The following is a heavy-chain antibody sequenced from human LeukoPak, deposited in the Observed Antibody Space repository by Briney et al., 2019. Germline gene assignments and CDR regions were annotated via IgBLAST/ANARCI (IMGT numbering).Heavy chain of an antibody. Sequence: GGSLRLSCAASGFSFSSYALSWVRQAPGKGLEWVSVISGSGDSTYYADSVKGRFTISRDNSKNTLYLKMNNLRVEDTAVYYCATPGGNIWGQGTMVTVSS. J-gene: IGHJ3*02. V-gene: IGHV3-23*01. CDR1: GFSFSSYA. CDR2: ISGSGDST. CDR3: ATPGGNI.